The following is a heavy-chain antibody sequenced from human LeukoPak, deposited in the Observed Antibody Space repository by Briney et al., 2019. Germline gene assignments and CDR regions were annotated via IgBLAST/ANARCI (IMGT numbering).Heavy chain of an antibody. D-gene: IGHD3-10*01. CDR1: GYTFTIYG. CDR2: ISAYNGNT. J-gene: IGHJ4*02. Sequence: ASVTVSCKASGYTFTIYGISWVRQAPGQGLESMGWISAYNGNTNYAQELQGRVTMTTDTSTSTAYMELRSLRSDDTAVYYCARDKAGRWFGDYWGQGTLVTVSS. CDR3: ARDKAGRWFGDY. V-gene: IGHV1-18*01.